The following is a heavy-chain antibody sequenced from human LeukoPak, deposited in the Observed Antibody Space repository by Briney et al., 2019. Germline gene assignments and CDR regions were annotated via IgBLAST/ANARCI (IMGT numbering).Heavy chain of an antibody. CDR1: GYTFTGYY. CDR2: INPNSGGT. Sequence: ASVKVSCKASGYTFTGYYLHWVRQAPGQGLEWMGRINPNSGGTNYAQKFQGRVTMTRDTSISTAYMELSRLTSDDTAVYYCAKDWESRGEDYWGQGTLVTVSS. CDR3: AKDWESRGEDY. D-gene: IGHD3-16*01. V-gene: IGHV1-2*06. J-gene: IGHJ4*02.